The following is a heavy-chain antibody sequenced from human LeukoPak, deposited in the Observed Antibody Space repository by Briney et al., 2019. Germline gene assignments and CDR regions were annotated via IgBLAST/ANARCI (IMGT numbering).Heavy chain of an antibody. D-gene: IGHD5-18*01. CDR2: IIPIFGTA. CDR1: GGTFSSYA. Sequence: SVKVSCKASGGTFSSYAISWLRQAPGQGLEWMGGIIPIFGTANYAQKFQGRVTITADESTSTAYMELSSLRSEDTAVYYCARERGYSYSFDYWGQGTLVTVSS. V-gene: IGHV1-69*13. J-gene: IGHJ4*02. CDR3: ARERGYSYSFDY.